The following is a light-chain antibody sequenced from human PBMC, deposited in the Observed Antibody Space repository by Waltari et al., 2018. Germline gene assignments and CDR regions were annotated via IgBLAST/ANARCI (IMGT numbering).Light chain of an antibody. Sequence: EVVMTQSPATLSASPGERVTLSCRASQSVSGTLAWYQQKPGQAPRLLIRGASTRATGIPARFSGSGSGTEFTVTISSLQSEDFAVYYCQQYNNWPWTFGQGTRVDIK. CDR2: GAS. CDR3: QQYNNWPWT. V-gene: IGKV3-15*01. CDR1: QSVSGT. J-gene: IGKJ1*01.